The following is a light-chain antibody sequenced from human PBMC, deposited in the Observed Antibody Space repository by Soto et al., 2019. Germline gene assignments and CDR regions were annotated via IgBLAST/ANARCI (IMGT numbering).Light chain of an antibody. CDR1: QGISSY. CDR2: AAS. V-gene: IGKV1-9*01. J-gene: IGKJ3*01. CDR3: QQLNSYLGGIT. Sequence: IQLTQSPSSLSASVGDRVTITCRASQGISSYLAWYQQKPGKAPKLLIYAASTLQSGVPSRFSGSGSGTDFTLTISSLQPEDFATYYCQQLNSYLGGITFGPGTKVDIK.